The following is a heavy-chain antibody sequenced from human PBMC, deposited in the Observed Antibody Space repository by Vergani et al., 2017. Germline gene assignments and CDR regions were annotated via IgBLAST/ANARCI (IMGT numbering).Heavy chain of an antibody. V-gene: IGHV5-51*01. CDR1: GYSFTNYW. CDR2: IHPADSDT. D-gene: IGHD3-22*01. CDR3: ARLDGRDSSGSKYFDY. Sequence: VQLVQSGAEVKKPGESLKISCQISGYSFTNYWIGWVRQMPGKGLEWMGIIHPADSDTRYSPSFQGQVTISVDKSISTAYLQRSSLRASDSAMYYCARLDGRDSSGSKYFDYWGQGTLVTVSS. J-gene: IGHJ4*02.